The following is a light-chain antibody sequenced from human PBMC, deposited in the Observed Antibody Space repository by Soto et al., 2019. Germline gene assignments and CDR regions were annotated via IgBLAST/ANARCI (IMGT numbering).Light chain of an antibody. CDR1: QSVSSSY. Sequence: EIVLTQSPGTLSLSPGERATLSCRASQSVSSSYLAWYQQKPGQAPRLLIYGASSRATGIPDRFSGSGSGTDFTLTISRLEPEDFAVYYCQQYGNSPLTFGQGIKVEMK. V-gene: IGKV3-20*01. J-gene: IGKJ1*01. CDR3: QQYGNSPLT. CDR2: GAS.